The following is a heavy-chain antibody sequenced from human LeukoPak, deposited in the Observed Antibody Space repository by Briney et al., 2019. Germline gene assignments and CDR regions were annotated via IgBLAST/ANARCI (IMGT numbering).Heavy chain of an antibody. J-gene: IGHJ6*03. CDR1: GYTLTELS. CDR2: FDPEDGET. Sequence: ASVKVSCKVSGYTLTELSMHWVRQAPGKGLERMGGFDPEDGETIYAQKFQGRVTMTEDTSTDTAYMELSSLRSEDTAVYYCATGKYDFWSGYRDYYYYYMDVWGKGTTVTVSS. V-gene: IGHV1-24*01. D-gene: IGHD3-3*01. CDR3: ATGKYDFWSGYRDYYYYYMDV.